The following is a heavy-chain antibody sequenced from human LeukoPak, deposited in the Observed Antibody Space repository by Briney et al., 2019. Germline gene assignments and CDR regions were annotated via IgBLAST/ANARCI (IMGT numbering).Heavy chain of an antibody. V-gene: IGHV6-1*01. CDR1: GDSVSSNNAP. CDR2: TYYRSKLYN. CDR3: ARDRANFDY. Sequence: SQTLSLPCAISGDSVSSNNAPWNWIRQSPSRGLELLGRTYYRSKLYNDYAVSVKSRITINPDTSKNQYSLQLNSVTPEDTAVYYCARDRANFDYWGQGTLVTVSS. J-gene: IGHJ4*02.